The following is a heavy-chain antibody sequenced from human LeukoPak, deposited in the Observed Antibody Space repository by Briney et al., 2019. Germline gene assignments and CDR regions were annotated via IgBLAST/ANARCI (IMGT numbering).Heavy chain of an antibody. CDR1: GYTFSSYS. CDR3: ARSSGDYYFDY. J-gene: IGHJ4*02. V-gene: IGHV3-21*04. CDR2: ISSSSSYI. Sequence: GGSLRLSCAASGYTFSSYSMNWVRQAPGKGLEWVSSISSSSSYIYYADSVKGRFTISRDNAKNSLYLQMNSLRAEDTAVYYCARSSGDYYFDYWGQGTLVTVSS. D-gene: IGHD6-19*01.